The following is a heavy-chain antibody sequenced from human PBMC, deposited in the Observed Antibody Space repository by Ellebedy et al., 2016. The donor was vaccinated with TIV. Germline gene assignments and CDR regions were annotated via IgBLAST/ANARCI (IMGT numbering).Heavy chain of an antibody. D-gene: IGHD3-10*01. CDR3: AKFRGFLWFGDFTDY. J-gene: IGHJ4*02. V-gene: IGHV3-23*01. Sequence: GESLKISCAATGFMFSSYAMTWVRQAPGRGLEWVSPISGTGDSTYYADSVEGRFTISRDNSKNTLYLQMNSLRVEDTAVYYCAKFRGFLWFGDFTDYWGQGTLVTVSS. CDR2: ISGTGDST. CDR1: GFMFSSYA.